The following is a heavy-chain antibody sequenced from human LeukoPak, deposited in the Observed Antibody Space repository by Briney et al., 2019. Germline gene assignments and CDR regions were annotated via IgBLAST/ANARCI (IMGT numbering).Heavy chain of an antibody. CDR2: IYYSGST. CDR1: DYSISSGYGYY. V-gene: IGHV4-61*08. D-gene: IGHD3-10*01. J-gene: IGHJ5*02. Sequence: SETLSLTCTVSDYSISSGYGYYWSWIRQPPGKGLEWIGYIYYSGSTNYNPSLKSRVTISVDTSKNQFSLKLSSVTAADTAVYYCAVGGMVRGVIPWFDPWGQGTLVTVSS. CDR3: AVGGMVRGVIPWFDP.